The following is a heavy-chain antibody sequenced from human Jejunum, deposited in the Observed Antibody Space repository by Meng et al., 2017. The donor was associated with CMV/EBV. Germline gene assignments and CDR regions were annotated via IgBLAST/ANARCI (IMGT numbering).Heavy chain of an antibody. CDR3: AKEGYSGYAFYFYGMDV. CDR1: FTNYA. CDR2: IDGSGSGT. V-gene: IGHV3-23*05. J-gene: IGHJ6*02. D-gene: IGHD5-12*01. Sequence: FTNYAMMWVRQGPGKGLEWVSAIDGSGSGTYYVDSVKGRFTISRDNSKNTLYLQMSSLRAEDAAVYYCAKEGYSGYAFYFYGMDVWGQGTTVTVS.